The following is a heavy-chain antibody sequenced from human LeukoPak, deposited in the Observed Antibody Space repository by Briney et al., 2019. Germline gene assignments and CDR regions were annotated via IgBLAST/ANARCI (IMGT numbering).Heavy chain of an antibody. CDR3: LPGATTDVDY. CDR1: GFTFDDYA. V-gene: IGHV3-30-3*01. D-gene: IGHD1-26*01. Sequence: GRSLRLSCAASGFTFDDYAMHWVRQAPGKGLEWVAVISYDGSNKYYADSVKGRFTISRDNSKNTLYLQMNSLRAEDTAVYYCLPGATTDVDYWGQGTLVTVSS. CDR2: ISYDGSNK. J-gene: IGHJ4*02.